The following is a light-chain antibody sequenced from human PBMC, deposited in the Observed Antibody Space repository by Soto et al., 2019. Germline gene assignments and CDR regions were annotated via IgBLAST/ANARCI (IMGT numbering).Light chain of an antibody. V-gene: IGKV1-39*01. J-gene: IGKJ4*01. CDR1: QSISNY. Sequence: DIQMTQAPSSLSASEGDRVTITCRASQSISNYLNWYQQKPGKAPKFLISAASSLQSGVPSRFSGSGSGTEFTLTISSLRPEDFATYYCQQPYSTPLTFGGGTKVEIK. CDR2: AAS. CDR3: QQPYSTPLT.